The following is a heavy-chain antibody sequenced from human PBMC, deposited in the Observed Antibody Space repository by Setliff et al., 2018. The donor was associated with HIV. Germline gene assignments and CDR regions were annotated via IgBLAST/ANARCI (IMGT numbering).Heavy chain of an antibody. J-gene: IGHJ4*02. Sequence: SETLSLTCTVSGGSISSGGYSWSWIRQHPGKGLEWIGYIYFIGSTYYNPSLKSRVTISVDTSKNQFSLKVNSVTAADTAVYYCARSTRLFDYWGQGTLVTVSS. CDR2: IYFIGST. CDR1: GGSISSGGYS. V-gene: IGHV4-31*03. CDR3: ARSTRLFDY.